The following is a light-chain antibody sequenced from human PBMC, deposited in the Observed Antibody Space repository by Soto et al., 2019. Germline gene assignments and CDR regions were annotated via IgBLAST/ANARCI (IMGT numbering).Light chain of an antibody. Sequence: DIQLTQSPSFLSASVGDRVTITCRASQGISSYLAWYQQKPGKAPKLLIYAASTLQSGVPSRFSGSGSGTEFTLTISSLQPEDFATYYCQQHNSYSWTFGQGTKVEIK. V-gene: IGKV1-9*01. CDR3: QQHNSYSWT. J-gene: IGKJ1*01. CDR2: AAS. CDR1: QGISSY.